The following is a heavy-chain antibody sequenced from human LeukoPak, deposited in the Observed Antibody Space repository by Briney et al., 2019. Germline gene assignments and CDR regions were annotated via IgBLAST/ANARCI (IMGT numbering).Heavy chain of an antibody. CDR1: GGSISSGSYY. Sequence: SLTLSLTCTVAGGSISSGSYYWSWIRQPAGKGLEWIGRIYTSGSTNYNPSLKSRVTISVDTSKNQFSLKLSSVTAADTAVYYCARDSLPYYYDSSGQFDPWGQGTLVTVSS. D-gene: IGHD3-22*01. CDR2: IYTSGST. CDR3: ARDSLPYYYDSSGQFDP. J-gene: IGHJ5*02. V-gene: IGHV4-61*02.